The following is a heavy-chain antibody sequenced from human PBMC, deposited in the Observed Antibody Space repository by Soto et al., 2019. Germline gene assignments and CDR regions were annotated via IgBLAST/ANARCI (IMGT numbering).Heavy chain of an antibody. Sequence: PGGSLRLSCAASGFTFSSYSMNWVRQAPGKGLEWVSSISSSSSYIYYADSVKGRFTISRDNAKNSLYLQMNSLRAEDTAVYYCARARITGTRDAFDIWGQGTMVTVSS. D-gene: IGHD1-20*01. V-gene: IGHV3-21*01. CDR2: ISSSSSYI. J-gene: IGHJ3*02. CDR3: ARARITGTRDAFDI. CDR1: GFTFSSYS.